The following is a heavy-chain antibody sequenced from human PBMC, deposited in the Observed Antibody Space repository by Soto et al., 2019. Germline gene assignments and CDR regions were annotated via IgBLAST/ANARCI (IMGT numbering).Heavy chain of an antibody. CDR3: ARAGIWFGSRLDF. D-gene: IGHD3-10*01. Sequence: LWSRVTISVDTSKNQISLKLTSVTAADTAVYYCARAGIWFGSRLDFWGQVSLVTVSS. J-gene: IGHJ4*02. V-gene: IGHV4-59*01.